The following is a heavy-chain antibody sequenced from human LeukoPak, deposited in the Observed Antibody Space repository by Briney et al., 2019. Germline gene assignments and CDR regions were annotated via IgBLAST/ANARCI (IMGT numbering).Heavy chain of an antibody. D-gene: IGHD2/OR15-2a*01. V-gene: IGHV3-30*04. CDR2: ISYDGSNK. CDR3: VSFYETY. Sequence: GGSLRLSCAASGFTFSSYAMHWVRQAPGKGLEWVAVISYDGSNKYYADSVKGRFTISKDNAKNTVYLQMNSLRAEDTAVYYCVSFYETYWGRGTLVTVSS. J-gene: IGHJ4*02. CDR1: GFTFSSYA.